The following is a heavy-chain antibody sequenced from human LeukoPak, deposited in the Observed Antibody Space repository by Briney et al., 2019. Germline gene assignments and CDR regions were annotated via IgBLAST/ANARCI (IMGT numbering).Heavy chain of an antibody. D-gene: IGHD3-22*01. J-gene: IGHJ4*02. CDR2: ISGSGANT. V-gene: IGHV3-23*01. Sequence: GGSLRLSCAASGFTFSSYAMSWVRQAPGKGLEWVSGISGSGANTYYADSVKGRFTISRDNSKNTLNLQMSSLRAEDTAVYYCAKEKWDSTVYCSDSSGYYPFDYWGQGTLVTVSS. CDR3: AKEKWDSTVYCSDSSGYYPFDY. CDR1: GFTFSSYA.